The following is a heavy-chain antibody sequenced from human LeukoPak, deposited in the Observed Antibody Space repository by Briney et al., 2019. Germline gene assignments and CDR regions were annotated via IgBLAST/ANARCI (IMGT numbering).Heavy chain of an antibody. Sequence: GGSLKLSCAASGFTFSSYSMNWVRQAPGKGLEWVSSISSSSSYRYYADSVKGRFTISRDNAKNSLYLQMNSLRAEDTAVYYCASGITMVRGPTHFDYWGQGTLVTVSS. CDR1: GFTFSSYS. V-gene: IGHV3-21*01. D-gene: IGHD3-10*01. CDR2: ISSSSSYR. J-gene: IGHJ4*02. CDR3: ASGITMVRGPTHFDY.